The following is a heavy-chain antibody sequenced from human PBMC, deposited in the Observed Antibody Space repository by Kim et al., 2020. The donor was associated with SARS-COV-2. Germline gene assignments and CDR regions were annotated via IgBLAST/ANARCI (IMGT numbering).Heavy chain of an antibody. D-gene: IGHD2-2*02. Sequence: SETLSLTCTVSGGSISSSSYYWGWIRQPPGKGLEWIGSIYYSGSTYYNPSLKSRVTISVDTSKNQFSLKLSSVTAADTAVYYCARHPGGPAAIFVWFDPWGQGTLVTVSS. V-gene: IGHV4-39*01. CDR1: GGSISSSSYY. CDR3: ARHPGGPAAIFVWFDP. J-gene: IGHJ5*02. CDR2: IYYSGST.